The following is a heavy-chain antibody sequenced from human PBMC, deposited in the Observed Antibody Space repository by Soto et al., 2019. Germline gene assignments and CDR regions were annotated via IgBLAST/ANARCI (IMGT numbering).Heavy chain of an antibody. Sequence: GGSLRLSCSASGFTFSSYAMHWVRQAPGKGLEYVSAISSNGGSTYYADSVKGRFTISRDNSKNTLYLQMSSLRAEDTAVYYCVKAQNYYGSGSPFDYWGQGTLVTVSS. CDR2: ISSNGGST. CDR1: GFTFSSYA. D-gene: IGHD3-10*01. V-gene: IGHV3-64D*08. J-gene: IGHJ4*02. CDR3: VKAQNYYGSGSPFDY.